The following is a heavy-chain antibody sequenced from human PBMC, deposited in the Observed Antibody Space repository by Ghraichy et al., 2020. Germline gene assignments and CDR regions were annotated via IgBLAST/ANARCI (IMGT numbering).Heavy chain of an antibody. J-gene: IGHJ5*02. CDR1: GGSFSGYY. D-gene: IGHD3-10*01. CDR3: ARRYYGSGTFWFDP. Sequence: SETPSLTCAVYGGSFSGYYWSWIRQPPGKGLEWIGEINHSGSTNYNPSLKSRVTISVDTSKNQFSLKLSSVTAADTAVYYCARRYYGSGTFWFDPWGQGTLVTVSS. V-gene: IGHV4-34*01. CDR2: INHSGST.